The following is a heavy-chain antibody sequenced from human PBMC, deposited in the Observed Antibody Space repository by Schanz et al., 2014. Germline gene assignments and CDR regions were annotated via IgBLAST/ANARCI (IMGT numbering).Heavy chain of an antibody. CDR2: ISWNSGSI. Sequence: EVQLVESGGGLVQPGRSLRLSCAASGFTFDDYAMHWVRQAPGKGLEWVSGISWNSGSIGYADSVKGRFTISRDDAKNSLYLQMNSLRAEDPALYYCAKDRQNRVNRVGYYYGMDVWGQGTTVTVSS. CDR3: AKDRQNRVNRVGYYYGMDV. CDR1: GFTFDDYA. D-gene: IGHD3-16*01. J-gene: IGHJ6*02. V-gene: IGHV3-9*01.